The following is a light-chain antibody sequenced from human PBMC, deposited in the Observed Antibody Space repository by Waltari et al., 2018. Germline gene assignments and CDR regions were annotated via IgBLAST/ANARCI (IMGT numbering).Light chain of an antibody. Sequence: QSALTQPASLSGSPGQSITISCTGTSRDVGGYKYVSWYQQHPGKAPKLMIYDVSNRPSGVSNRFSGSKSGNTASLTISGLQAEDEADYYCSSYTSSSNVIFGGGTQLTVL. V-gene: IGLV2-14*03. J-gene: IGLJ2*01. CDR2: DVS. CDR3: SSYTSSSNVI. CDR1: SRDVGGYKY.